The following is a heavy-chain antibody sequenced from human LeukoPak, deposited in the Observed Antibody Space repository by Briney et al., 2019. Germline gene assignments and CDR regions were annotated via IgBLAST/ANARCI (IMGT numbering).Heavy chain of an antibody. Sequence: GGSLRLSCAASGFTFSSYAKSWVRQAPGKGLEWVSAISGSGGSTYYADSVKGRFTISRDNSKNTLYLQMNSLRAEDTAVYYCAKDGENGGVIRFSHYYFDYWGQGTLVTVSS. D-gene: IGHD4-23*01. V-gene: IGHV3-23*01. CDR3: AKDGENGGVIRFSHYYFDY. CDR1: GFTFSSYA. J-gene: IGHJ4*02. CDR2: ISGSGGST.